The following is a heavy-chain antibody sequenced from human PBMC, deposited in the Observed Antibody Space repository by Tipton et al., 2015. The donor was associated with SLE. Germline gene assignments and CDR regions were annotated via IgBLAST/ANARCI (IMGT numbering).Heavy chain of an antibody. CDR2: ILYAGGTT. J-gene: IGHJ2*01. Sequence: TLSLTCTVSGGSITSTTYWWGWIRQPPGKNLEWIGSILYAGGTTYYNPSLRSRVTISMDTSKNQFSLRLRSVTAADTAVYYCVRINSGASRLFDYWGRGTLVTVSS. D-gene: IGHD1-26*01. CDR3: VRINSGASRLFDY. CDR1: GGSITSTTYW. V-gene: IGHV4-39*07.